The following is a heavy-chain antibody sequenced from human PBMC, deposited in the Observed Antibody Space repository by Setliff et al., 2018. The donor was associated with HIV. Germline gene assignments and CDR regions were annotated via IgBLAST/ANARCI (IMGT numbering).Heavy chain of an antibody. V-gene: IGHV1-46*01. D-gene: IGHD7-27*01. J-gene: IGHJ5*02. Sequence: GASVEVSCEASGYTFTSDYSHWVRQAPGQGLEWMGGIIPISGTANYAQKLQGRVTMTTDTSTSTAYMEMRSRTSDDTAVYYCARGTTPLGWFDPWGQGTLVTVSS. CDR1: GYTFTSDY. CDR3: ARGTTPLGWFDP. CDR2: IIPISGTA.